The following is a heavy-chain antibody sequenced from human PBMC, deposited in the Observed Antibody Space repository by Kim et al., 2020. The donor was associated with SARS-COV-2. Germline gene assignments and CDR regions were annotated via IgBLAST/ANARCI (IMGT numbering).Heavy chain of an antibody. D-gene: IGHD3-22*01. CDR1: GFTFDDYT. V-gene: IGHV3-43*01. CDR3: AKDRGTYYYDSSGYYPGALDF. Sequence: GGSLRLSCAASGFTFDDYTMHWVHQAPGKGLEWVSYISRGGGTIYYADSVRGRFTISRDNSKNSLYLQMNSLRTEDTALYYCAKDRGTYYYDSSGYYPGALDFWGQGTMVTVSS. CDR2: ISRGGGTI. J-gene: IGHJ3*01.